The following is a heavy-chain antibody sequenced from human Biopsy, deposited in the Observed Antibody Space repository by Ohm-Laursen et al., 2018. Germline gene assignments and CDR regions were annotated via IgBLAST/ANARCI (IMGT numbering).Heavy chain of an antibody. V-gene: IGHV1-46*01. Sequence: SSVKVSCKASGYSFTKYYINWVRQAPGQGLEWVGIINPTGGTASYAEKFQGRVTLTRDTSTGTVYLELNSLISEDTALYYCARDETGSSVFGPYYYGMDVWGQGTAVTVSS. CDR2: INPTGGTA. J-gene: IGHJ6*02. D-gene: IGHD3-9*01. CDR1: GYSFTKYY. CDR3: ARDETGSSVFGPYYYGMDV.